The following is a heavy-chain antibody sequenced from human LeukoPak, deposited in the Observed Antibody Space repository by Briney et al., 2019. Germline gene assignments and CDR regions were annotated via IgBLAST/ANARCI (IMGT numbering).Heavy chain of an antibody. J-gene: IGHJ4*02. Sequence: ASETLSLTCTVSGGSIRSSSYYWSWIRQPPGKGLEWIGYIYHSGSTYYNPSLKSRVTISVDRSKNQFSLKLSSVTAADTAVYYCARDRKESGYDHGEFDYWGQGTLVTVSS. CDR2: IYHSGST. D-gene: IGHD5-12*01. CDR1: GGSIRSSSYY. V-gene: IGHV4-30-2*01. CDR3: ARDRKESGYDHGEFDY.